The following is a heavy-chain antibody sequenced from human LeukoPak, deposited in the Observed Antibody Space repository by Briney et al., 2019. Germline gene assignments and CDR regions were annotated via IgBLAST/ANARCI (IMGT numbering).Heavy chain of an antibody. Sequence: GGSLRLSCAASGFTVSSTHMVWVRQAPGKGLEWVSVTYTGGNSYYAGSVKGRFIISRDISKNTLYLQMNSLRAEDSALYYCARGGRGSAAVVAPRSFDIWGQGTMVTVSS. CDR2: TYTGGNS. V-gene: IGHV3-53*01. J-gene: IGHJ3*02. CDR1: GFTVSSTH. CDR3: ARGGRGSAAVVAPRSFDI. D-gene: IGHD3-22*01.